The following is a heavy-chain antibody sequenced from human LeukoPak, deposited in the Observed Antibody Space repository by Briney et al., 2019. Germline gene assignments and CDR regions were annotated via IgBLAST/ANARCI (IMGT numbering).Heavy chain of an antibody. CDR1: GFTFSSYA. CDR3: AKDPTIIVVVIPDY. D-gene: IGHD3-22*01. Sequence: PGGSLRLSCAASGFTFSSYAMSWVRQAPGKGLEWVSAISGSGSSTYYADSVKGRFTISRDNSKNTLYLQMNSLRAEDTAVYYCAKDPTIIVVVIPDYWGQGTLVTVSS. J-gene: IGHJ4*02. CDR2: ISGSGSST. V-gene: IGHV3-23*01.